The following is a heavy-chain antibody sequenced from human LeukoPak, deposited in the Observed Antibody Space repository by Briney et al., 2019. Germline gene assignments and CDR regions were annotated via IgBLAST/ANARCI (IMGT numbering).Heavy chain of an antibody. CDR1: GGTFSSYA. V-gene: IGHV1-69*05. J-gene: IGHJ6*03. CDR3: ARVATDTAMVQSVSYYYYMDV. D-gene: IGHD5-18*01. CDR2: IIPIFGTA. Sequence: SVKVSCKASGGTFSSYAISWVRQAPGQGLEWMGGIIPIFGTANYAQKFQGRVTITTDESTSTAYMELSSLRSEDTAVYYCARVATDTAMVQSVSYYYYMDVWGKGTTVTVPS.